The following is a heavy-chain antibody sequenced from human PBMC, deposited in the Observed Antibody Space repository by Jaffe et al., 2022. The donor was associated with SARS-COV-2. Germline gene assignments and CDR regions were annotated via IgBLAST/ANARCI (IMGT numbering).Heavy chain of an antibody. CDR1: GFTFSSYD. J-gene: IGHJ5*02. CDR2: IGTAGDT. CDR3: AREVRGAMLGNWFDP. Sequence: EVQLVESGGGLVQPGGSLRLSCAASGFTFSSYDMHWVRQATGKGLEWVSAIGTAGDTYYPGSVKGRFTISRENAKNSLYLQMNSLRAGDTAVYYCAREVRGAMLGNWFDPWGQGTLVTVSS. V-gene: IGHV3-13*01. D-gene: IGHD3-10*02.